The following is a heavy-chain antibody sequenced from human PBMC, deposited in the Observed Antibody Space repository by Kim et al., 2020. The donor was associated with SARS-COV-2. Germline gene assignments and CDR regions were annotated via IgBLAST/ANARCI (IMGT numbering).Heavy chain of an antibody. CDR1: GGSISSSSYY. CDR2: IYYSGST. V-gene: IGHV4-39*01. J-gene: IGHJ6*02. Sequence: SETLSLTCTVSGGSISSSSYYWGWIRQPPGKGLEWIGSIYYSGSTYYNPSLKSRVTISVDTSKNQFSLKLSSVTAADTAVYYCARLYSSSSLVYYYYYGMDVWGQGTTVTVSS. D-gene: IGHD6-6*01. CDR3: ARLYSSSSLVYYYYYGMDV.